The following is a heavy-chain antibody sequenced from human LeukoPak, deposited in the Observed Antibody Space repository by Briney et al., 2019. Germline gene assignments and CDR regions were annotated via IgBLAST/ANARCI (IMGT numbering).Heavy chain of an antibody. V-gene: IGHV3-23*01. Sequence: GGSLRLSCAASGFTFRNYAMSWVRQAPGKGLEWVSTISGSGGSTYQADSVKGRFTTSRDSSQNTVYLQMNSLRVEDTAVYYCAKSSGDYIPDYYYYAMDVWGQGTTVTVSS. CDR2: ISGSGGST. D-gene: IGHD2-15*01. CDR3: AKSSGDYIPDYYYYAMDV. J-gene: IGHJ6*02. CDR1: GFTFRNYA.